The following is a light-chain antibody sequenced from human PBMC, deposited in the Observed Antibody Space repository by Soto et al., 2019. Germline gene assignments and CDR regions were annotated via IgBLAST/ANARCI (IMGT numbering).Light chain of an antibody. CDR3: QQYNIYPWT. Sequence: DIQLTQSPSTPSASVGDRVTITCRASQSISSWLAWYQQKPGKAPKLLIYDVSSLESGVPSRFSGSGSGTEFTLSISSLQPDDFATYYCQQYNIYPWTFGQGPRWIS. CDR2: DVS. CDR1: QSISSW. V-gene: IGKV1-5*01. J-gene: IGKJ1*01.